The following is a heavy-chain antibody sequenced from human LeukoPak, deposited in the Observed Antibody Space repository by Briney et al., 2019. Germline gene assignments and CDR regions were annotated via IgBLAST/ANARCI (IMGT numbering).Heavy chain of an antibody. D-gene: IGHD2-15*01. J-gene: IGHJ6*02. Sequence: PGRSLRLSCAASGFTFSSYAMHWVRQAPGKGLEWVAVISYDGSNKYYADSVKGRFTISRDNSKNTLYLQMNSLRAEDTAVYYCARVYCSGGSCNWGGYYYYGMDVWGQGTTVTVSS. V-gene: IGHV3-30-3*01. CDR2: ISYDGSNK. CDR3: ARVYCSGGSCNWGGYYYYGMDV. CDR1: GFTFSSYA.